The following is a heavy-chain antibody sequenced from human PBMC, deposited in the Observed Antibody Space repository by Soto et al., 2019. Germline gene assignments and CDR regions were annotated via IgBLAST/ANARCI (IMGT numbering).Heavy chain of an antibody. CDR3: TLYYYDSSGYNDY. V-gene: IGHV3-15*01. Sequence: EVQLLESGGGLVQPGGSLRLSCAASGFTFSSYAMSWVRQAPGKGLEWVGRIKSKTDGGTTDYAAPVKGRFTISRDDSKNTLYLQMNSLKTEDTAVYYCTLYYYDSSGYNDYWGQGTLVTVSS. D-gene: IGHD3-22*01. CDR2: IKSKTDGGTT. J-gene: IGHJ4*02. CDR1: GFTFSSYA.